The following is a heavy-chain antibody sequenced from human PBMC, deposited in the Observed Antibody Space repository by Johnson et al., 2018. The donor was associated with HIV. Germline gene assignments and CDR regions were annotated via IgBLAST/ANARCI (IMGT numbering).Heavy chain of an antibody. Sequence: QVQLVESGGGLVQPGGSLRLSCAASGFTFSDYYMSWIRQAPGKGLDWVSYISSTGTTIYYADSVKGRFTISRDNAMKSLYLQINSLRAEDTAVYYCARNRPVSDGYRGAFDIWGQGTMVTVSS. CDR2: ISSTGTTI. J-gene: IGHJ3*02. V-gene: IGHV3-11*04. CDR3: ARNRPVSDGYRGAFDI. CDR1: GFTFSDYY. D-gene: IGHD5-24*01.